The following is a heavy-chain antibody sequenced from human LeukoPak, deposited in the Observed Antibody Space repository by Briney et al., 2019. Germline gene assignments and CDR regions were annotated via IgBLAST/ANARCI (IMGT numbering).Heavy chain of an antibody. D-gene: IGHD2-2*01. CDR2: IKQDGSEK. CDR1: GFTFSSYW. CDR3: AKAGAYCSSTSCYFAY. J-gene: IGHJ4*02. Sequence: GSLRLSCAASGFTFSSYWMSWVRQAPGKGLEWVANIKQDGSEKYYVDSVKGRFTISRDNAKNSPYLQMNSLRAEDTAVYYCAKAGAYCSSTSCYFAYWGQGTLVTVSS. V-gene: IGHV3-7*01.